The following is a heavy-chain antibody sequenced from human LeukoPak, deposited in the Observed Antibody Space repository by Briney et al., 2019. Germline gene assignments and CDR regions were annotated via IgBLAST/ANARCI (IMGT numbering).Heavy chain of an antibody. V-gene: IGHV4-34*01. D-gene: IGHD2-15*01. CDR2: INHSGST. Sequence: SETLSLTCADYGGSFSGYYWSWIRQPPGKGLEWIGEINHSGSTNYNPSLKSRVTISVDTSKNQFSLKLSSVTAADTAVYYCAREVVVVAATPHNWFDPWGQGTLVTVSS. CDR3: AREVVVVAATPHNWFDP. CDR1: GGSFSGYY. J-gene: IGHJ5*02.